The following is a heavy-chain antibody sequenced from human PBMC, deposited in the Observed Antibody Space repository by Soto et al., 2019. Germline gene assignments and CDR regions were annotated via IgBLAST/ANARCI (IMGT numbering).Heavy chain of an antibody. J-gene: IGHJ4*02. CDR2: IIPIFGTA. D-gene: IGHD1-26*01. V-gene: IGHV1-69*06. CDR1: GGTFSSYA. CDR3: ASRGSSGSYYPFDY. Sequence: ASVKVSCKASGGTFSSYAISWVRQAPGQGLEWMGGIIPIFGTANYAQKFQGRVTITADKSTSTAYMELSSLRSEDTAVYYCASRGSSGSYYPFDYWGQGTLVTVSS.